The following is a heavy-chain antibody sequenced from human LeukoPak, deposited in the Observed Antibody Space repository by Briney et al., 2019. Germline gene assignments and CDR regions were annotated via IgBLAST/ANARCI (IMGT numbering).Heavy chain of an antibody. Sequence: GGSLRLSCAASGFTFSSYWMSWVRQAPGKGLEWVANIKQDGSEKYYVDSVKGRFTISRDNAKNSLYLQMNSLRAEDTAVHYCARDSGGYCSGGSCYSWSLVYWGQGTLVTVSS. D-gene: IGHD2-15*01. J-gene: IGHJ4*02. CDR1: GFTFSSYW. CDR2: IKQDGSEK. CDR3: ARDSGGYCSGGSCYSWSLVY. V-gene: IGHV3-7*01.